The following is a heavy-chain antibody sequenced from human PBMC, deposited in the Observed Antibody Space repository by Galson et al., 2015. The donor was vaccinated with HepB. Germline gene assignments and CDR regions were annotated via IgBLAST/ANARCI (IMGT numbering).Heavy chain of an antibody. CDR3: VRSPFGVSLDAFDI. D-gene: IGHD3-10*01. Sequence: SLRLSCAASGFTFGSYSMNWVRQAPGKGLEWVSYISGSSSTIYYADSVKGRFTISRDNAKNSLYLQMNSLRAEDTAVYYCVRSPFGVSLDAFDIWGQGTMVSVSS. CDR1: GFTFGSYS. CDR2: ISGSSSTI. V-gene: IGHV3-48*01. J-gene: IGHJ3*02.